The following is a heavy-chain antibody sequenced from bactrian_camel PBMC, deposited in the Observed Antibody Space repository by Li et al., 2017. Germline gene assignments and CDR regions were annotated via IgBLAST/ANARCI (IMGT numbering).Heavy chain of an antibody. V-gene: IGHV3S40*01. CDR3: ARRLRTHITYWELPTSYEY. D-gene: IGHD1*01. CDR2: TDRDGDTT. J-gene: IGHJ4*01. Sequence: VQLVESGGGSVQAGGSLKLSCTSSGYDISTCEKGWFRQAPGKEREAVATTDRDGDTTYADSVKGRFIDSQDNEKNTVFLQMNSIKSEDSGMYFCARRLRTHITYWELPTSYEYWGQGTQVTVS. CDR1: GYDISTCE.